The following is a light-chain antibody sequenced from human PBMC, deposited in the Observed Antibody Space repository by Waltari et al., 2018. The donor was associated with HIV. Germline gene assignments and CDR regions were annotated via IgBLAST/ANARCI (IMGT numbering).Light chain of an antibody. V-gene: IGLV2-23*02. J-gene: IGLJ1*01. CDR1: SSNVGSDDL. CDR3: CSCPRSGIRYV. CDR2: EVT. Sequence: QSALTQPDSVSGSPGQSITISCTGTSSNVGSDDLVSWYQQHPGEAPKLIIYEVTKRPSGVSNRFSGSKSGNTASLTISGLQAEDEADYYCCSCPRSGIRYVFGTGTKVTVL.